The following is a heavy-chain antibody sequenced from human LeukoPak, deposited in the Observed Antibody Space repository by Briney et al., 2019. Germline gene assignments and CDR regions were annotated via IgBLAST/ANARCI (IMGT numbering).Heavy chain of an antibody. J-gene: IGHJ4*01. CDR2: INSDGSST. D-gene: IGHD3-10*01. Sequence: PGGSLRLSCAASGFTFSSYWMHWVRQALGKGLVWVSRINSDGSSTSYADSVKGRFTISRDNAKNTLYLQMNSLRAEDTAVYYCARDPTVLWFGELLPLDYGGQGILVTVSS. CDR1: GFTFSSYW. CDR3: ARDPTVLWFGELLPLDY. V-gene: IGHV3-74*01.